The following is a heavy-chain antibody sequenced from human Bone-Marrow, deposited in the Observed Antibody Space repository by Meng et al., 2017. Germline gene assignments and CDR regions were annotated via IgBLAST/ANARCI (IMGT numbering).Heavy chain of an antibody. J-gene: IGHJ6*02. CDR3: ARDTDSYGSRRPSYGMDV. CDR1: GGSISSYY. V-gene: IGHV4-59*01. CDR2: IYYSGST. Sequence: GSLRLSCTVSGGSISSYYWSWIRQPPGKGLEWIGYIYYSGSTNYNPSLKSRVTISVDTSKNQFSLKLSSVTAADTAVYYCARDTDSYGSRRPSYGMDVWGQGTMVTVSS. D-gene: IGHD5-18*01.